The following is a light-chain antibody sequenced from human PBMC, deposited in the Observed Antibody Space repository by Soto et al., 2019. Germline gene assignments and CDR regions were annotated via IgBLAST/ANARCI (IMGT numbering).Light chain of an antibody. CDR2: DVS. J-gene: IGLJ1*01. CDR3: SSYTSSSTKV. V-gene: IGLV2-14*01. CDR1: SSDVGGYNY. Sequence: QSVLTHPASVSWPPGQSITISCTGTSSDVGGYNYVSWYQQHPGKAPKLMIYDVSNRPSGVSNRFSGSKSGNTASLTISGLQAEDEADYYCSSYTSSSTKVFGTGTKVTVL.